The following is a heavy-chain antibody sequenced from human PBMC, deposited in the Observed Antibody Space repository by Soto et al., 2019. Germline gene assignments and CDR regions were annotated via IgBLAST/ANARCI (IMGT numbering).Heavy chain of an antibody. D-gene: IGHD2-15*01. CDR3: ARVGLNAFDI. CDR2: ISYDGSNK. J-gene: IGHJ3*02. CDR1: GFTFSSYA. Sequence: QVQLGESGGGVVQPGRSLRLSCAASGFTFSSYAMHWVRQAPGKGLEWVAVISYDGSNKYYADSVKGRFTISRDNSKNTLYLQMNSLRAEDTAVYYCARVGLNAFDIWGQGTMVTVSS. V-gene: IGHV3-30-3*01.